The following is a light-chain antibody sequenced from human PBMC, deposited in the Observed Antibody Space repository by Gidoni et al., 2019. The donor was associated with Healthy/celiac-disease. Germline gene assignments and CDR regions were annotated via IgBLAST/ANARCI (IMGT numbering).Light chain of an antibody. V-gene: IGKV1-27*01. Sequence: DIQMTPSPSSLSASVGDRVTITCRASQGSSNYLAWYQQKPGKVPKLLIYAASTLQSGVPSRFSGSGSGTDFTLTISSLQAEDVATYYCQKYNSALRTFGGGTKVEIK. J-gene: IGKJ4*01. CDR3: QKYNSALRT. CDR2: AAS. CDR1: QGSSNY.